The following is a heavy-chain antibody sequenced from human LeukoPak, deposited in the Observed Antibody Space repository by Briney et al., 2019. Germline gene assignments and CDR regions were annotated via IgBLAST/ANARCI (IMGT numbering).Heavy chain of an antibody. CDR1: GGSISSSSYY. D-gene: IGHD6-13*01. V-gene: IGHV3-11*04. CDR2: ISSSGSTI. CDR3: ARDQAAAGTIWFDP. Sequence: LSLTCTVSGGSISSSSYYWGWIRQPPGKGLEWVSYISSSGSTIYYADSVKGRFTISRDNAKNSLYLQMNSLRAEDTAVYYCARDQAAAGTIWFDPWGQGTLVTVSS. J-gene: IGHJ5*02.